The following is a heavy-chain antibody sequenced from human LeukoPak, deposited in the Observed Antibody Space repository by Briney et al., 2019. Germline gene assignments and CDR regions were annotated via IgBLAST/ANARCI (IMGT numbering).Heavy chain of an antibody. CDR1: GGTFSDYA. Sequence: VASVKVSCKASGGTFSDYALNWVRQAPGQGLEWMGVFIPILGTANSTQKFQGRVTITADISTNTVYMELSSLRSEDTAVYSCAGIPVFGVVLHQEPVWGKGTTVTVSS. CDR3: AGIPVFGVVLHQEPV. J-gene: IGHJ6*04. CDR2: FIPILGTA. V-gene: IGHV1-69*10. D-gene: IGHD3-3*01.